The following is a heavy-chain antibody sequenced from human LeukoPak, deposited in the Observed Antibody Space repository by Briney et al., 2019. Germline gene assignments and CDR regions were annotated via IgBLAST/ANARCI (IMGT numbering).Heavy chain of an antibody. CDR1: GFTFSSSG. CDR3: AKGGNYDFWSGYYPLDY. J-gene: IGHJ4*02. CDR2: ISGGGSSS. Sequence: GGSLRLSCAASGFTFSSSGMSWVRQAPGKGLEWVSTISGGGSSSYYADSVKGRFTISRDNSKNTLYLQMNSLRAEDTAVYYCAKGGNYDFWSGYYPLDYWGQGTLVTVSS. V-gene: IGHV3-23*01. D-gene: IGHD3-3*01.